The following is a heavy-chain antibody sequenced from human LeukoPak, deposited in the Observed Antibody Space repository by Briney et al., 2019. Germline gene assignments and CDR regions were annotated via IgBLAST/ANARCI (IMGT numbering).Heavy chain of an antibody. Sequence: SETLSLTCSVSGGSISSSDYYWGWIRQPPGKGLEWLGSIYYSGSSYYNPSLKSRVIISVDTSKNQFSLKVSSVTAADTAVYFCARLFDDYGDQRGLDYWGQGILVTVSS. J-gene: IGHJ4*02. CDR2: IYYSGSS. V-gene: IGHV4-39*07. D-gene: IGHD4-17*01. CDR1: GGSISSSDYY. CDR3: ARLFDDYGDQRGLDY.